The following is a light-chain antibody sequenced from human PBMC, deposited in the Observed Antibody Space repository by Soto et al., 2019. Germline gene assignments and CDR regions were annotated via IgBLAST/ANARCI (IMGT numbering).Light chain of an antibody. CDR2: AAS. V-gene: IGKV3-15*01. CDR1: QSVGSN. Sequence: EILMTQSPATLSVSPWERTTLACMASQSVGSNLAWYQQKPGQAPRLLIYAASTRASGVPARFSGSGSGTDFTLTIDRLEPADFAVYFCQQYSSSQGWTFGQGTKVDTK. J-gene: IGKJ1*01. CDR3: QQYSSSQGWT.